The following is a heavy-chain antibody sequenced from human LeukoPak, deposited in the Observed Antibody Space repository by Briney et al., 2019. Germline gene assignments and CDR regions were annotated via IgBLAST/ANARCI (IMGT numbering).Heavy chain of an antibody. J-gene: IGHJ4*02. D-gene: IGHD2-15*01. CDR1: GFTVSSNY. Sequence: PGGSLRLSCAASGFTVSSNYMTWVRQAPGKGLEWVSVIYSGGTTDYADSVKGRFTISRDSSKNTLYLQMNSLRAEDTAFYYCARDHCSGGSCHSAYWGQGTPVTVSS. V-gene: IGHV3-53*01. CDR3: ARDHCSGGSCHSAY. CDR2: IYSGGTT.